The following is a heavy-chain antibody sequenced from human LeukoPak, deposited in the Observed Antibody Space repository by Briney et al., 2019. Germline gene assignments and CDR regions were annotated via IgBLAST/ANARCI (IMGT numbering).Heavy chain of an antibody. V-gene: IGHV4-59*01. D-gene: IGHD5-24*01. CDR3: AREFGGRVPRWLQFNDFPDAFDI. J-gene: IGHJ3*02. CDR1: GGSISSYY. Sequence: SETLSLTCTVSGGSISSYYWSWIRQPPGKGLEWIGYIYYGGSTNYNPSLKSRVTISVDTSKNQFSLKLSSVTAADTAVYYCAREFGGRVPRWLQFNDFPDAFDIWGQGTMVTVSS. CDR2: IYYGGST.